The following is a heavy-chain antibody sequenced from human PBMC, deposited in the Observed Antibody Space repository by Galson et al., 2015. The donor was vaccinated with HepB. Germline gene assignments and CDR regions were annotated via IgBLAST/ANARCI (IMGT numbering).Heavy chain of an antibody. J-gene: IGHJ4*02. CDR2: INTNGGST. CDR3: ARLYCSGGSCYFDY. Sequence: SLRLSCAASGFTFSSYAMHWVRQAPRKGLAYVSAINTNGGSTNYASSVKGRFTISRDNSKNTLYLQMGSLRAEDMAVYYCARLYCSGGSCYFDYWGQGTLVTASS. CDR1: GFTFSSYA. D-gene: IGHD2-15*01. V-gene: IGHV3-64*01.